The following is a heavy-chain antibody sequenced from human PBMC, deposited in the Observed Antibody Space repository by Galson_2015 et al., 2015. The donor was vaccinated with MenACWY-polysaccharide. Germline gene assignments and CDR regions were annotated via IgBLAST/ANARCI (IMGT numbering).Heavy chain of an antibody. Sequence: SLRLSCAASGFTFSSYAMSWVRQAPGKGLEWVSAISDSGGVTFYADSVKGRFTISRDNAKNSLYLQMNSLRDDDTAVYYCARVLKGLVGATPDYWGQGTLVTVSS. J-gene: IGHJ4*02. D-gene: IGHD1-26*01. CDR3: ARVLKGLVGATPDY. CDR2: ISDSGGVT. CDR1: GFTFSSYA. V-gene: IGHV3-23*01.